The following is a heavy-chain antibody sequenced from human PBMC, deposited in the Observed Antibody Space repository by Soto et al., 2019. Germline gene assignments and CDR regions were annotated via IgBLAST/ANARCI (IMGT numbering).Heavy chain of an antibody. Sequence: SETLSLTCTVSGGSISSYYWSWIRQPPGKGLEWIGYIYYSGSTNYNPSLKSRVTISVDTSKNQFSLKLSSVTAADTAVYYCARGADYDFWSGSDYYYMDVWGKGTTVT. D-gene: IGHD3-3*01. V-gene: IGHV4-59*01. CDR2: IYYSGST. CDR3: ARGADYDFWSGSDYYYMDV. J-gene: IGHJ6*03. CDR1: GGSISSYY.